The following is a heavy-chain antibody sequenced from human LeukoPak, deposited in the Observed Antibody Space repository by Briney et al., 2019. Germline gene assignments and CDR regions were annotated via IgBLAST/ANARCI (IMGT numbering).Heavy chain of an antibody. CDR1: GFTFSNVW. D-gene: IGHD2-15*01. CDR2: ISGSGGST. Sequence: GGSLRLSCAASGFTFSNVWMSWVRQAPGKGLEWVSAISGSGGSTYYADSVKGRFTISRDNSKNTLYLQMNSLRAEDTAVYYCAKIGGPFDYWGQGTLVTVSS. V-gene: IGHV3-23*01. J-gene: IGHJ4*02. CDR3: AKIGGPFDY.